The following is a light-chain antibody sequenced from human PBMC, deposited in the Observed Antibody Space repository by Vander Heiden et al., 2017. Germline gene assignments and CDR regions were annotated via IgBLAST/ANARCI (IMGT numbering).Light chain of an antibody. CDR2: LNSDGSH. J-gene: IGLJ3*02. CDR1: SGHSSYV. V-gene: IGLV4-69*01. CDR3: QTWGTGIRV. Sequence: QLVLTQSPSASASLAASVQLHCTLISGHSSYVIAWHQQQPEKDPRYLMKLNSDGSHNKGDGIPDRFSDSSSEAERYLTISSLQSEDAADYYCQTWGTGIRVFGGGTKLTVL.